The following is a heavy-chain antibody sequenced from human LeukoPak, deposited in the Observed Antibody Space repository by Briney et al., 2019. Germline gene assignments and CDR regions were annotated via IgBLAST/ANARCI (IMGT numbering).Heavy chain of an antibody. D-gene: IGHD6-19*01. CDR2: IIPIFGTA. CDR1: GGTFSSYA. Sequence: ASVKVSCKASGGTFSSYAISWVRQAPGQGLEWMGGIIPIFGTANYAQKFQGRVTITADESTSTAYMELSSLRSEDTAVYYRARPGVVAVAGPYGMDVWGQGTTVTVSS. J-gene: IGHJ6*02. CDR3: ARPGVVAVAGPYGMDV. V-gene: IGHV1-69*13.